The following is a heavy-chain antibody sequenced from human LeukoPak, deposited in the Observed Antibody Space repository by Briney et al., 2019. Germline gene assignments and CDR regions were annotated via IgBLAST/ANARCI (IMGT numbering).Heavy chain of an antibody. CDR1: GGSFSDYY. D-gene: IGHD3-9*01. CDR3: ARDLDGKGN. V-gene: IGHV4-30-4*08. J-gene: IGHJ4*02. CDR2: IYYSGST. Sequence: SETLSLTCAAYGGSFSDYYWSWIRQPPGKGLEWIGYIYYSGSTYYNPSLKSRVTISVDTSQNQFSLKLSSVTAADTAVYYCARDLDGKGNWGQGTLVTVSS.